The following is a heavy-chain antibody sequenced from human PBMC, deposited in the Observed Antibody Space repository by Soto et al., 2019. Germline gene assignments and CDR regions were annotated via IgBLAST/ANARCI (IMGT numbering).Heavy chain of an antibody. D-gene: IGHD3-10*01. CDR1: EFTFSNCG. V-gene: IGHV3-33*01. CDR2: ILNDGSNR. J-gene: IGHJ6*02. Sequence: VQLVESGGGVVQPGRSLRLSCAASEFTFSNCGMHWVRQAPGKGLEWVAVILNDGSNRYHADSVKDRFTISRDNSKNTLYLQMNSLRAEDTAVYYCARDDEYSGNGMDVWGQGTTVTVS. CDR3: ARDDEYSGNGMDV.